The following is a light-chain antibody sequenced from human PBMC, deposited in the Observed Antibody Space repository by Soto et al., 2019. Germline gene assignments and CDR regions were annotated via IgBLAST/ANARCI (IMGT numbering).Light chain of an antibody. CDR1: QSVSSSY. CDR2: GAS. J-gene: IGKJ3*01. CDR3: QHYGRSALT. Sequence: ENVLTRSPGTLSLSPGERATLSCRASQSVSSSYLAWYQQKPGQAPRLLIYGASSRATGIPDRFSGSGSGTDFNLTISSLEPEESTVYFYQHYGRSALTFCSGHKVDN. V-gene: IGKV3-20*01.